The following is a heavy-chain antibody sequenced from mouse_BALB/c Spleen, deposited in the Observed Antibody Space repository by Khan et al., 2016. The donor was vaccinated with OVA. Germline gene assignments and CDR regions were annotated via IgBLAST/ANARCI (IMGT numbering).Heavy chain of an antibody. CDR1: GYSITSNYA. CDR3: AGGNYYGYAMDY. CDR2: ISYTGST. Sequence: EVKLLESGPGLVKPSQSLSLTCTVTGYSITSNYAWNGIRQFPGNKLEWRGYISYTGSTKYKPSLKSRISITRDTSTNPVFLQLNSVNTEDTATXYCAGGNYYGYAMDYCGQGTSIAVSS. D-gene: IGHD1-1*01. J-gene: IGHJ4*01. V-gene: IGHV3-2*02.